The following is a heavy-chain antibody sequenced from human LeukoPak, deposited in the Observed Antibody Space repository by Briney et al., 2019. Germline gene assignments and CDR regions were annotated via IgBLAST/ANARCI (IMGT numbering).Heavy chain of an antibody. CDR3: ARVTQTDYDFDY. Sequence: ASVKVSCKASGYTITNNYMHWVRQAPGQGLEWMGWISAYNGNTDYAQKLQGRVTMTTDTSTSTAYMELRSLRSDDTAVYYCARVTQTDYDFDYWGQGTLVTVSS. J-gene: IGHJ4*02. CDR1: GYTITNNY. CDR2: ISAYNGNT. V-gene: IGHV1-18*04. D-gene: IGHD4-17*01.